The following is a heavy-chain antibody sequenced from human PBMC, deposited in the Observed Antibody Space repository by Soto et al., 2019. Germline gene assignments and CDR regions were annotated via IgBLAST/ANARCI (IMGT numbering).Heavy chain of an antibody. CDR3: AKPPDYNWNDY. CDR2: VSVSGGST. V-gene: IGHV3-23*01. J-gene: IGHJ4*02. Sequence: EVQLLESGGGLVQPGGSLRLSCAASGFTFSSYAMSWVRQAPGKGLEWISAVSVSGGSTYYADSVKGRFTISRDNSKDTLYLQMNNLRAEDMAVYYCAKPPDYNWNDYWGQGTLVTVSS. D-gene: IGHD1-20*01. CDR1: GFTFSSYA.